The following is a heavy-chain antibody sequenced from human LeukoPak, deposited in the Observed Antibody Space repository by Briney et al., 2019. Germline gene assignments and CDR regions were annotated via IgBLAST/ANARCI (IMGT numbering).Heavy chain of an antibody. CDR3: AKVPISSGWPNFDY. V-gene: IGHV3-23*01. Sequence: PGGSLRLSCAASGLTFSNYVMSWVRQAPRKGLEWVSAISGGGGSTYYADSVRGRFTVSRDNSRNTLYLQMNNLRAEDTAVYYCAKVPISSGWPNFDYWGQGTLVTVSS. J-gene: IGHJ4*02. CDR2: ISGGGGST. CDR1: GLTFSNYV. D-gene: IGHD6-19*01.